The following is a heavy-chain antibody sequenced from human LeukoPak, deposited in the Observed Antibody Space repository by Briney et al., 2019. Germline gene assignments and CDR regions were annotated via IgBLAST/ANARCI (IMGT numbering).Heavy chain of an antibody. CDR2: ITSSSSTI. V-gene: IGHV3-48*01. D-gene: IGHD3-9*01. CDR3: AKEAMGYDILTGYYMGSYYYYYMDV. CDR1: GFTFSSYS. Sequence: GGSLRLSCAASGFTFSSYSMNWVRQAPGKGLEWVSYITSSSSTIYYADSVKGRFTISRDNAKNSLYLQMNSLRAEDTAVYYCAKEAMGYDILTGYYMGSYYYYYMDVWGKGTTVTISS. J-gene: IGHJ6*03.